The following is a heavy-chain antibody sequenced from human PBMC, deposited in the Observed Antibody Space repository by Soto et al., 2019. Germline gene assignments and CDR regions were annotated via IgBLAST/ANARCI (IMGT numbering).Heavy chain of an antibody. CDR3: ASSTVTTHDAFDI. Sequence: PGGSLRLSCAASGFTFSSYAMHWVRQAPGKGLEWVAVISYDGSNKYYADSVKGRFTISRDNSKNTLYLQMNSLRAEDTAVYYCASSTVTTHDAFDIWGQGTMVTVSS. J-gene: IGHJ3*02. D-gene: IGHD4-17*01. V-gene: IGHV3-30-3*01. CDR1: GFTFSSYA. CDR2: ISYDGSNK.